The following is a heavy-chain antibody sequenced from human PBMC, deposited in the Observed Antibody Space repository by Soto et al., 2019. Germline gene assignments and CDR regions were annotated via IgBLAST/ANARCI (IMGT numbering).Heavy chain of an antibody. CDR1: GGTFSSYA. CDR3: ARDIPRSSVYYYGMDV. CDR2: IIHIFGTA. D-gene: IGHD6-6*01. V-gene: IGHV1-69*12. J-gene: IGHJ6*02. Sequence: QVQLVQSGAEVKKPGSSVKVSCKASGGTFSSYAISWVRQAPGQGLAWMGGIIHIFGTAYYAQKFQGRVTSTADESTSTAYMELSSLRSEDTAVYDCARDIPRSSVYYYGMDVWGQGTTVTVSS.